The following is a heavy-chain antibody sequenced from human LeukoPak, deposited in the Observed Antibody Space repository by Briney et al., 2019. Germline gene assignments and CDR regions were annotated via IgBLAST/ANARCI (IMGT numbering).Heavy chain of an antibody. D-gene: IGHD3-3*01. J-gene: IGHJ4*02. CDR2: INSDGSST. CDR3: ARDASWSGYPDY. CDR1: GFTFSSYW. V-gene: IGHV3-74*01. Sequence: GGSLRLSCAAYGFTFSSYWMHWVRQAPGKGLVWVSCINSDGSSTNYAYSVKGRFTSSRDNAKNTLYLQMNSLRAEDTAVYYCARDASWSGYPDYWGQGTLVTVSS.